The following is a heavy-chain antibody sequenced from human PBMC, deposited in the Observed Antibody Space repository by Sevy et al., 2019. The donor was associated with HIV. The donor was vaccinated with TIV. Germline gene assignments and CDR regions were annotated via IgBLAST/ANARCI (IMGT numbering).Heavy chain of an antibody. CDR3: AKEGIMIFGVIIRNWFDP. CDR2: VSGSGGST. CDR1: GFTFSNYG. J-gene: IGHJ5*02. Sequence: GGCLRLSCAASGFTFSNYGMSWVRQAPGKGLEWVSGVSGSGGSTYYADSVKGRFTISRDNSRNTLYMQMNSLRVEDTAVYYCAKEGIMIFGVIIRNWFDPWGQGTLVTVSS. V-gene: IGHV3-23*01. D-gene: IGHD3-3*01.